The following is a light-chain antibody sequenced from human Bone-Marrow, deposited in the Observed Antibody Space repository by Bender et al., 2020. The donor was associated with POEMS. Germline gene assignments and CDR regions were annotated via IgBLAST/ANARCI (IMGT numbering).Light chain of an antibody. V-gene: IGLV3-25*03. Sequence: SYELTQAPSVSVSPGQTATITCSGEALAQLYASWYQQKAGQAPVMLIYKDSQRPSGIPERFSGSTSGTTVTLTISGVRAEDGAVYYCQSSDRGGRMVVFGGGTKLTVL. J-gene: IGLJ3*02. CDR3: QSSDRGGRMVV. CDR2: KDS. CDR1: ALAQLY.